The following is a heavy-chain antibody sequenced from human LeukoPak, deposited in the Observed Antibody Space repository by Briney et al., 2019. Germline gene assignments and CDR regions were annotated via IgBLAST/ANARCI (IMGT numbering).Heavy chain of an antibody. CDR2: IYSGGGA. J-gene: IGHJ4*02. Sequence: GGSLRLSCAVSGFTVSSNYMSWVRQAPGKGLEWVSVIYSGGGAYYADSVKGRFTISRDNSKNTVYLQMNSLRVEDTAVYYCARSRGTFFPHDYWGQGTLVTVTS. CDR3: ARSRGTFFPHDY. V-gene: IGHV3-66*01. CDR1: GFTVSSNY. D-gene: IGHD3-10*01.